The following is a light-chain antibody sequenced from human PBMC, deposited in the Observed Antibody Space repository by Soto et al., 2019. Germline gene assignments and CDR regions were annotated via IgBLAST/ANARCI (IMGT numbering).Light chain of an antibody. CDR1: RSNIGDNT. V-gene: IGLV1-44*01. J-gene: IGLJ3*02. CDR2: SDN. CDR3: ATWDDKLDGRV. Sequence: QSVLTQPPSASGTPGQRVTISCSGSRSNIGDNTVNWYQQFPGTAPKLLSYSDNQRPSGVPDRVSGSKSGTSSSLAISGLQSEDECDYYYATWDDKLDGRVFGGGTALTVL.